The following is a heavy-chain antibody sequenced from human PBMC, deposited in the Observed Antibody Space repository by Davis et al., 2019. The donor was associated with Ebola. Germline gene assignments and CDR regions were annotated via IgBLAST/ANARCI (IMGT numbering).Heavy chain of an antibody. CDR2: ISYDGSNK. CDR1: GFTFSSSG. Sequence: GESLKISCAASGFTFSSSGMHWVRQAPGNGLECVAVISYDGSNKYYADSVKGRFTISRDNSKNTLYLQMNSLRAEDTAVYYWARGDKVDPWGQGTLVTVSS. V-gene: IGHV3-30*03. J-gene: IGHJ5*02. CDR3: ARGDKVDP. D-gene: IGHD2-21*01.